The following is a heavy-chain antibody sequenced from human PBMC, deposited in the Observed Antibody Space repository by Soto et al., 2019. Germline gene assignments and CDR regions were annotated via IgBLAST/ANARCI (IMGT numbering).Heavy chain of an antibody. CDR1: GGSVSSRAHY. D-gene: IGHD5-18*01. V-gene: IGHV4-39*01. Sequence: SETLSLTCTVSGGSVSSRAHYWGWIRQTPGKGLEWIGNIYYSGTTSYNPSLKSRVTISVDTSKNQFSLKLTSVAAADTAVYYCARQDPPSGYGYGLGGYYFDYWGQGTMVTVSS. J-gene: IGHJ4*02. CDR3: ARQDPPSGYGYGLGGYYFDY. CDR2: IYYSGTT.